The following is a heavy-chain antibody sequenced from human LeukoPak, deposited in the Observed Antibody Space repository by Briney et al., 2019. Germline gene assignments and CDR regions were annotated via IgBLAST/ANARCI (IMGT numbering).Heavy chain of an antibody. CDR1: GYSISSGYY. CDR2: IYHSGST. J-gene: IGHJ6*03. V-gene: IGHV4-38-2*02. D-gene: IGHD1-26*01. CDR3: ARDYDATKDYYYYYMDV. Sequence: KASETLSLTCAVSGYSISSGYYWGWIRQPPGKGLEWIGSIYHSGSTYYNPSLKSRVTISVDTSKNQFSPKLSSVTAADTAVYYCARDYDATKDYYYYYMDVWGKGTTVTVSS.